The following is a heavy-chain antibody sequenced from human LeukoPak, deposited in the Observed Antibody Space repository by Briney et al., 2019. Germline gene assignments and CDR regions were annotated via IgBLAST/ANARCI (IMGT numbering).Heavy chain of an antibody. J-gene: IGHJ4*02. D-gene: IGHD1-1*01. CDR1: GGSISSGGYY. CDR3: AITTGIGIDY. V-gene: IGHV4-61*08. CDR2: IYYSGST. Sequence: SETLSLTCTVSGGSISSGGYYWSWIRQHPGKGLEWIGYIYYSGSTNYNPSLKSRVTISVDTSKNQFSLKLSSVTAADTAVYYCAITTGIGIDYWGQGTLVTVSS.